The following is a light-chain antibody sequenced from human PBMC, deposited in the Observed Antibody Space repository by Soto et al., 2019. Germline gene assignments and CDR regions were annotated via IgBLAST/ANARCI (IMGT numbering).Light chain of an antibody. CDR1: QSVNSN. J-gene: IGKJ1*01. CDR2: GIS. V-gene: IGKV3D-15*01. CDR3: QQHGQWPIT. Sequence: EILMTQSPATLSVSPGERATLSCRASQSVNSNYLAWYQQKPGQAPRLLIYGISKRATDIPDRFSGSGSGTEFTLTISSLQPEDFATYYCQQHGQWPITFGQGTKVDIK.